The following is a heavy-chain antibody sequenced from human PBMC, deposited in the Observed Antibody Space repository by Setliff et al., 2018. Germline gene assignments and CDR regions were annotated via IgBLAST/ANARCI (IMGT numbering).Heavy chain of an antibody. CDR3: AVSGINDPLSY. Sequence: NPGGSLRLSCAASGFTFSNSWMSWVRQAPGKGLEWVGRIRSNTDGGTTDFAGPVKGRFTISRDDSKNSLYLQMNSLKTEDTAVYYCAVSGINDPLSYWGQGTLVTVSS. CDR2: IRSNTDGGTT. J-gene: IGHJ4*02. CDR1: GFTFSNSW. D-gene: IGHD2-15*01. V-gene: IGHV3-15*01.